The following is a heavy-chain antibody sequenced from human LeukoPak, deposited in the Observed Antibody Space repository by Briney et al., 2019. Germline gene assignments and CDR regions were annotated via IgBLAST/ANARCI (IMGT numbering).Heavy chain of an antibody. CDR2: IHHSGST. CDR1: GGSISSYY. J-gene: IGHJ4*02. Sequence: SETLSLTCTVSGGSISSYYWSWIRQPPGKGLEWIGDIHHSGSTNYNPSLKSRVTISVDTSKNQFSLKLSSVTAADTSVYYCARHITRRYFDYWGRGTLVTVSS. CDR3: ARHITRRYFDY. V-gene: IGHV4-59*08. D-gene: IGHD1-20*01.